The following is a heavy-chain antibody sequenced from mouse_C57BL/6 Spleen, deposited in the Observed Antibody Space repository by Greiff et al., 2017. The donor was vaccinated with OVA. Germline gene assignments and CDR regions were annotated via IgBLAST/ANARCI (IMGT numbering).Heavy chain of an antibody. J-gene: IGHJ3*01. Sequence: LQESGPGMVKPSQSLSLTCTVTGYSITSGYDWHWIRHFPGNKLEWMGYISYSGSTNYNPSLKSRISITHDTSKNHFFLKLNSVTTEDTATYYCAREGDYDGDWFAYWGQGTLVTVSA. CDR3: AREGDYDGDWFAY. CDR1: GYSITSGYD. D-gene: IGHD2-4*01. V-gene: IGHV3-1*01. CDR2: ISYSGST.